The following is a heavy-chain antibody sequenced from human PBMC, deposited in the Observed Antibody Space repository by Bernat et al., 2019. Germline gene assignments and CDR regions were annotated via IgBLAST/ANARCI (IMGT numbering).Heavy chain of an antibody. D-gene: IGHD3-10*01. V-gene: IGHV4-61*02. CDR3: ASGVSYYYGSGSYYYYGMDV. CDR2: IYTSGST. Sequence: QVQLQESGPGLVKPSETLSLTCAVSGYSISSGSYYWSWIRQPAGKGLEWIGRIYTSGSTNYNPSLKSRVTISVDTSKNQCSLKLSSVTAADTAVYYCASGVSYYYGSGSYYYYGMDVWGQGTTVTVSS. J-gene: IGHJ6*02. CDR1: GYSISSGSYY.